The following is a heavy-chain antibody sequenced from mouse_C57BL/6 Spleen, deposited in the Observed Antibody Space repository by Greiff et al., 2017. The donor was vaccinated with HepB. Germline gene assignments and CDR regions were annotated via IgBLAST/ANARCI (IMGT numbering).Heavy chain of an antibody. D-gene: IGHD1-1*01. CDR3: ARGGTLFYYFDY. Sequence: QVHVKQPGAELVKPGASVKLSCKASGYTFTSYWMHWVKQRPGRGLEWIGRIDPNSGGTKYNEKFKSKATLTVDKPSSTAYMQLSSLTSEVSAVYYCARGGTLFYYFDYWGQGTTLTVSS. J-gene: IGHJ2*01. CDR1: GYTFTSYW. CDR2: IDPNSGGT. V-gene: IGHV1-72*01.